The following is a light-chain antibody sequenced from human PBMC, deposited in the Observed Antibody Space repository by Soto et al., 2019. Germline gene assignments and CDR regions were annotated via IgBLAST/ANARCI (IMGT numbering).Light chain of an antibody. J-gene: IGKJ4*01. V-gene: IGKV3D-20*01. CDR3: QQFGDSPT. Sequence: EIVLTQSPATLSLSPGERVTLSCGASQSLSNNFLAWYQQRPGLAPRLLIFDASTRATGVPDRFSGSGSGTDFTLTISRLEPEDCAVYYFQQFGDSPTFGGGTKVELK. CDR1: QSLSNNF. CDR2: DAS.